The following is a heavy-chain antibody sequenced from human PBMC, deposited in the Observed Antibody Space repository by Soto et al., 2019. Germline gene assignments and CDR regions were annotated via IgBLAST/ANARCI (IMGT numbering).Heavy chain of an antibody. J-gene: IGHJ3*02. Sequence: PGGSLRLSCAASGFTFSDYYMSWIRQAPGKGLEYISYISSSSGSTNYADSVKGRFTISRDNAKNSLYLQMNSLRAEDTAVYYCARDPPYVQYSSSSEAPNAFDIWGQGTMVTVSS. CDR1: GFTFSDYY. D-gene: IGHD6-6*01. CDR2: ISSSSGST. V-gene: IGHV3-11*06. CDR3: ARDPPYVQYSSSSEAPNAFDI.